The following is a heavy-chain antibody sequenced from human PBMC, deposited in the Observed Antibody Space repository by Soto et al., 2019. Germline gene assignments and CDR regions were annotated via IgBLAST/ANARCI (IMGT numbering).Heavy chain of an antibody. CDR1: GFTFSIYA. J-gene: IGHJ4*02. Sequence: GGSLRLSCAASGFTFSIYAMSWVRQAPGKGLEWVSGISDSGGSTYYADSVKGRFTIFRDTPKNTLYLHMYSLRGDDTAIYFCAKALSISRFGLDYWGQGTLVTVSS. CDR3: AKALSISRFGLDY. CDR2: ISDSGGST. D-gene: IGHD6-6*01. V-gene: IGHV3-23*01.